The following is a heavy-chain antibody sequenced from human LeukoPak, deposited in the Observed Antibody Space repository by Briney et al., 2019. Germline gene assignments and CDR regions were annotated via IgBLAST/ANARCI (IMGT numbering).Heavy chain of an antibody. Sequence: GGSLRLSCAASGFTFSSYGMHWVRQAPGKELEWVAFIRYDGSNKYYADSVKGRFTISRDNSKNTLYLQMNSLRAEDTAVYYCAKDPRRYCSSTSCSHNPFDIWGQGTMVTVSS. D-gene: IGHD2-2*01. CDR3: AKDPRRYCSSTSCSHNPFDI. V-gene: IGHV3-30*02. J-gene: IGHJ3*02. CDR2: IRYDGSNK. CDR1: GFTFSSYG.